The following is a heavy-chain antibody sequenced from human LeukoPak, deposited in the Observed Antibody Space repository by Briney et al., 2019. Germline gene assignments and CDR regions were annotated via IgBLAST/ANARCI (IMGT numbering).Heavy chain of an antibody. Sequence: PGGSLRLSCAASGFTFSSYEMNWVRQAPGKGLEWVSYISGSGSTIYYADSVKGRFTISRDNAKNSLYLQMNSLRAEDTAVYYCARERGYDFWSGSRVLFDYWGQGTLVTVSS. V-gene: IGHV3-48*03. D-gene: IGHD3-3*01. CDR1: GFTFSSYE. J-gene: IGHJ4*02. CDR3: ARERGYDFWSGSRVLFDY. CDR2: ISGSGSTI.